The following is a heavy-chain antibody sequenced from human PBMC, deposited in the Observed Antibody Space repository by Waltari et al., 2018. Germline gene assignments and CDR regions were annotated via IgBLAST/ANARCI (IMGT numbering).Heavy chain of an antibody. CDR1: GGSISSYY. V-gene: IGHV4-59*08. CDR2: IYYSGST. CDR3: ARGAWDYEDYFDY. J-gene: IGHJ4*02. D-gene: IGHD3-22*01. Sequence: QVQLQESGPGLVKPSETLSLTCTVSGGSISSYYWSWIRQPPGKGLEWIGYIYYSGSTTDNPSLKSRVTISVDTSKNQFSLKLSSVTAADTAVYYCARGAWDYEDYFDYWGQGTLVTVSS.